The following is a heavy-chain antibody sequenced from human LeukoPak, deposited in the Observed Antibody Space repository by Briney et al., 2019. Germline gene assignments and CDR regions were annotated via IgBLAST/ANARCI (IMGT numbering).Heavy chain of an antibody. V-gene: IGHV3-48*01. Sequence: AGGSLRLSCAASGFIFSNYNMNWVRQTPGKGLEWLSYISSSSGTIYYADSVKGRFTIPGDNAKNSLYLQMNSLRAEDTAVYYCARALGYSYGYAADYWGQGTLVTVSS. D-gene: IGHD5-18*01. CDR1: GFIFSNYN. CDR3: ARALGYSYGYAADY. J-gene: IGHJ4*02. CDR2: ISSSSGTI.